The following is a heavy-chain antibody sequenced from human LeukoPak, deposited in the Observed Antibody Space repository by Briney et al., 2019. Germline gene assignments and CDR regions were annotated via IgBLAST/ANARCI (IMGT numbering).Heavy chain of an antibody. CDR1: GVSISSTSYY. D-gene: IGHD3-10*01. J-gene: IGHJ4*02. V-gene: IGHV4-39*01. CDR2: IYYSGTT. CDR3: ARLGDYYVSGTYYFDS. Sequence: SETLSLTCTVSGVSISSTSYYWGWIRQTPGKGLEWIGSIYYSGTTYYNPPLKSRVTISVDTSKNQFSLKLRSVTAADTAVFYCARLGDYYVSGTYYFDSWGPGTLVTVSS.